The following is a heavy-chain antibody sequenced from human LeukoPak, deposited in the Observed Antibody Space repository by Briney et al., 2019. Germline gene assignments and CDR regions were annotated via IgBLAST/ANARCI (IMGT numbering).Heavy chain of an antibody. CDR2: IIPILGIA. Sequence: SVKVSCKASGGTFSSYAISWVRQAPGQGLEWMGRIIPILGIANYAQKLQGRVTMTTDTSTSTAYMELRSLRSDDTAVYYCARDSGPTTPAETDYWGQGTLVTVSS. V-gene: IGHV1-69*04. J-gene: IGHJ4*02. D-gene: IGHD2-15*01. CDR3: ARDSGPTTPAETDY. CDR1: GGTFSSYA.